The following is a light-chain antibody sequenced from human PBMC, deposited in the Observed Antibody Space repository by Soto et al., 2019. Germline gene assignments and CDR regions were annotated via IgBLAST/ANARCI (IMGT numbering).Light chain of an antibody. CDR1: QSVRSSY. CDR2: GAS. Sequence: EIVLTQSPGTLSLSPGERATLSCRASQSVRSSYVAWYQQKPGQGPGLLIYGASTRATAIPDRFSGSGSGTDFTLTISRLEPEDIAVYFCQQYGSSAGAFGQGTKLEIK. V-gene: IGKV3-20*01. CDR3: QQYGSSAGA. J-gene: IGKJ2*01.